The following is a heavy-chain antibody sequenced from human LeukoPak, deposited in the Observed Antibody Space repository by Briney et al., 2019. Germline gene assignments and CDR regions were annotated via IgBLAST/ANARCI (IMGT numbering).Heavy chain of an antibody. Sequence: GASVKVSCKASGGTFSSYAISWVRQAPGQGLEWMGRIIPILGIANYAQKFQGRVTITADKSTSTAYMELSSLRSDDTAVYYCARDLPEAKWELHEGSVHDAFDIWGQGTMVTVSS. CDR3: ARDLPEAKWELHEGSVHDAFDI. D-gene: IGHD1-26*01. V-gene: IGHV1-69*04. CDR2: IIPILGIA. CDR1: GGTFSSYA. J-gene: IGHJ3*02.